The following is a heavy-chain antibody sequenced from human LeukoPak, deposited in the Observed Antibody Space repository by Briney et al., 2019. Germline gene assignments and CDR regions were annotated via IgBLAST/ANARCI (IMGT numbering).Heavy chain of an antibody. CDR1: GYTFTSYG. V-gene: IGHV1-18*01. J-gene: IGHJ3*02. D-gene: IGHD1-14*01. Sequence: ASVKVSCKASGYTFTSYGISWVRQAPGQGLEWMGWISAYNGNTNYAQKLQGRVTMTTDTSTSTAYMELRSLRSDDTAVYYCARAGSYVITGGRNAFDIWGQGTMVTVSS. CDR2: ISAYNGNT. CDR3: ARAGSYVITGGRNAFDI.